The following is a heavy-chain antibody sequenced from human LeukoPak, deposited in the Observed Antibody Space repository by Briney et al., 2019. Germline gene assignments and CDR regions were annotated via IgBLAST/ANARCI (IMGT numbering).Heavy chain of an antibody. CDR1: GGSISSGGYY. CDR3: ARVSLRPRGYSGYGVDY. V-gene: IGHV4-31*03. J-gene: IGHJ4*02. CDR2: IYYSGST. Sequence: SQTLSLTCTVSGGSISSGGYYWSWIRQHPGKGLEWIGYIYYSGSTYYNPSLKSRVTISVDTSKNQFSLKLSSVTAADTAVYYCARVSLRPRGYSGYGVDYWGQGTLVTVSS. D-gene: IGHD5-12*01.